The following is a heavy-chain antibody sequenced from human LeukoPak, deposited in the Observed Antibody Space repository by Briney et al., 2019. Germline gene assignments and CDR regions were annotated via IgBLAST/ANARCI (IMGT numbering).Heavy chain of an antibody. V-gene: IGHV4-34*01. Sequence: SETLSLTCAVYGGSFSGYYWSWIRQPPGKGLEWIGEINHSGSTNYNPSLKSRVTISVDTSKNQFSLKLSSVTAADTAVYYCARTSPQIGAGIHWFDPWGQGTLVTVSS. CDR1: GGSFSGYY. CDR2: INHSGST. CDR3: ARTSPQIGAGIHWFDP. D-gene: IGHD6-13*01. J-gene: IGHJ5*02.